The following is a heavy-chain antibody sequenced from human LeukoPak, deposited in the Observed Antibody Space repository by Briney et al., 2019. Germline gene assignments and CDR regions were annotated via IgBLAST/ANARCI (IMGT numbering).Heavy chain of an antibody. V-gene: IGHV3-30*18. Sequence: HPGRSLRLSCAASGFSFSRYGMHWVRQAPGKGLEWVAVISNGGSNKYHVDSVKGRFTISRDNSKNTLFLQMNSLRAEDTAVYYCAKDAYGSGSYGAFDIWGQGTILTVSS. CDR1: GFSFSRYG. CDR2: ISNGGSNK. J-gene: IGHJ3*02. D-gene: IGHD3-10*01. CDR3: AKDAYGSGSYGAFDI.